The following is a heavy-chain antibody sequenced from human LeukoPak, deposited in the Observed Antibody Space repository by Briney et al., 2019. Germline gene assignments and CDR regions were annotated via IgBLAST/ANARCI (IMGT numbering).Heavy chain of an antibody. CDR1: GFTFNDYI. Sequence: PGGSLRLSCAASGFTFNDYIMHWVRQVPGKGLEWVSLVSGDGSTTHYADSVKGRFTIYRDNSINSVYLQLNSLRGEDTAFYYCAKDETGSCDYWGQGTLVTVSS. CDR3: AKDETGSCDY. CDR2: VSGDGSTT. D-gene: IGHD1-26*01. V-gene: IGHV3-43*02. J-gene: IGHJ4*02.